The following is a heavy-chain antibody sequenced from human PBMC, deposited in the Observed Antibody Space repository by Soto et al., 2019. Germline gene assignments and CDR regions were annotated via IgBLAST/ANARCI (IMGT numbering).Heavy chain of an antibody. CDR1: GYTFPSYG. Sequence: QVQLVQSGAEMKKPGASVKVSCKASGYTFPSYGISWVRQAPGQGLEWMGWISAYNGNTHFAQKFQGRVTMTTDTSTTTAYMELRSLRSDDTAVYYCARTQAGGSSQLWGQGTLVTVSS. CDR3: ARTQAGGSSQL. CDR2: ISAYNGNT. J-gene: IGHJ4*02. V-gene: IGHV1-18*01. D-gene: IGHD1-26*01.